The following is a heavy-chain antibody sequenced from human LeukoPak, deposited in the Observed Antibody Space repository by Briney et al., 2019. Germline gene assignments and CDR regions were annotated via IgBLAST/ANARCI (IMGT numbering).Heavy chain of an antibody. CDR2: IYTIGST. CDR3: ARLWPQGGYFDL. Sequence: PSETLSLTCTVAGGSISMYYWSWIRQPAGKGLEWIGYIYTIGSTNYNPSLKSQVTISVDTSKNQFSLKLSSVTAADTAVYYCARLWPQGGYFDLWGRGTLVTVSS. V-gene: IGHV4-4*09. CDR1: GGSISMYY. J-gene: IGHJ2*01. D-gene: IGHD2-21*01.